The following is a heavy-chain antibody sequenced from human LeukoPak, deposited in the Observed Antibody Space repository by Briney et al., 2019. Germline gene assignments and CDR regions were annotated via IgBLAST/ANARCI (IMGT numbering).Heavy chain of an antibody. V-gene: IGHV3-23*01. CDR2: ISGSGGST. CDR1: GFTFSSYA. D-gene: IGHD4-17*01. CDR3: AKGADYGDFLYFDS. J-gene: IGHJ4*02. Sequence: GGSLRLSCAASGFTFSSYAMSWVRQAPGKRLEWVSAISGSGGSTYYADSVKGRFTISRDISKKSLYLQMNSLRAEDTAKYYCAKGADYGDFLYFDSWGQGTLVTVSS.